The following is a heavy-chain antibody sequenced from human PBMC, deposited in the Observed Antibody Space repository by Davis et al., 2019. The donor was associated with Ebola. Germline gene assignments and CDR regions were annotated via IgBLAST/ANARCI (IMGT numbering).Heavy chain of an antibody. CDR3: ARGDRIAARPRYYYGMDV. CDR2: IIPILGIA. J-gene: IGHJ6*02. D-gene: IGHD6-6*01. CDR1: GGTFSSYA. V-gene: IGHV1-69*04. Sequence: AASVKVSCKASGGTFSSYAISWVRQAPGQGLEWMGRIIPILGIANYAQKLQGRVTMTTDTSTSTAYMELRSLRSDDTAVYYCARGDRIAARPRYYYGMDVWGQGTTVTVSS.